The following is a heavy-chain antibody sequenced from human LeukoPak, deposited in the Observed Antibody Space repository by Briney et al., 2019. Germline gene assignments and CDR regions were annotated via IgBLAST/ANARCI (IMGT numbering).Heavy chain of an antibody. CDR2: MYYSGST. V-gene: IGHV4-59*01. CDR3: ARVRYSSSGKYYFDY. D-gene: IGHD6-13*01. Sequence: SETLSLTCTVSGDSISSYYWSWIRQPPGGGLEWIGYMYYSGSTNHNPSLKSRVTISMGTSKDQFSLKVSSVTAADTAVYYCARVRYSSSGKYYFDYWGQGNLVTVSS. CDR1: GDSISSYY. J-gene: IGHJ4*02.